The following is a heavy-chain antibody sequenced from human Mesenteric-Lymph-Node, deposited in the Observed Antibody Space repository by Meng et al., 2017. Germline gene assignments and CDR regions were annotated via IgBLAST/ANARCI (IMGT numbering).Heavy chain of an antibody. Sequence: EVQLVESGGGLVKPWGFLRLSCAASGFTLSSYSMNWVRQDPGKGLEGVSSISSSSSYIYYADSVKGRFTISRDNAKNSLYLQMNSLRAEDTAVYYCARNVRLRDGYNSDYWGQGTLVTVSS. CDR3: ARNVRLRDGYNSDY. CDR1: GFTLSSYS. CDR2: ISSSSSYI. D-gene: IGHD5-24*01. V-gene: IGHV3-21*01. J-gene: IGHJ4*02.